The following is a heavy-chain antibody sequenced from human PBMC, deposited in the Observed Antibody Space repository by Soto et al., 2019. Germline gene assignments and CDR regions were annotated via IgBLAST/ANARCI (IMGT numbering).Heavy chain of an antibody. CDR2: INHSGST. CDR3: ARGVAYSASPFDY. Sequence: PSETLSLTCAVYGGSFSGYYWSWIRQPPGKGLEWIGEINHSGSTNYNPSLKSRVTISVDTSKNQFSLKLSSVTAADTAVYYCARGVAYSASPFDYWGQGTLVTVSS. CDR1: GGSFSGYY. J-gene: IGHJ4*02. D-gene: IGHD3-16*01. V-gene: IGHV4-34*01.